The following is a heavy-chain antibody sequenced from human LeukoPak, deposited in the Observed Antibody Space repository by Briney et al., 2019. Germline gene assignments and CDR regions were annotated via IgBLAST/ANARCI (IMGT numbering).Heavy chain of an antibody. J-gene: IGHJ6*02. D-gene: IGHD6-19*01. CDR3: ASLQSGYSSGWYFDAGDYCGMDV. V-gene: IGHV3-48*03. CDR1: GFTFSSYE. Sequence: GGSLRLSCAASGFTFSSYEMNWVRQAPGKGLEWVSYISSSGSTIYYADSVKGRFTISRDNAKSSLYLQMNSLRAEDTAVYYCASLQSGYSSGWYFDAGDYCGMDVWGQGTTVTVSS. CDR2: ISSSGSTI.